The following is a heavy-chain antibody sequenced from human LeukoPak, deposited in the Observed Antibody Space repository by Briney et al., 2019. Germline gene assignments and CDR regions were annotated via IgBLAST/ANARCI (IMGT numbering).Heavy chain of an antibody. CDR1: GGSVSSGSYY. CDR2: IYYSGST. CDR3: AKDSVAAAGRFDY. Sequence: SETLSLTCTVSGGSVSSGSYYWTWIRQSPGKGLEWIGNIYYSGSTNYNPSLRSRVTMSVDTSKNQFSLKLSSVTAADTAIYYCAKDSVAAAGRFDYWGQGALVTVSS. V-gene: IGHV4-61*01. J-gene: IGHJ4*02. D-gene: IGHD6-13*01.